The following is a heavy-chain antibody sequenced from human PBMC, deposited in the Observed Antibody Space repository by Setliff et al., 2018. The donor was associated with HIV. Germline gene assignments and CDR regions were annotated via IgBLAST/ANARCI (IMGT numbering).Heavy chain of an antibody. CDR2: IHYSGRT. CDR1: GASISSYY. Sequence: KPSETLSLTCTVSGASISSYYWSWIRQPPGKGLEWIGYIHYSGRTDYKPSLKSRVTISVDTSKRPFHLNVTSVTAADTAVYYCARGHYDFWSSYMDVWGKGTTVTVSS. J-gene: IGHJ6*03. V-gene: IGHV4-59*12. CDR3: ARGHYDFWSSYMDV. D-gene: IGHD3-3*01.